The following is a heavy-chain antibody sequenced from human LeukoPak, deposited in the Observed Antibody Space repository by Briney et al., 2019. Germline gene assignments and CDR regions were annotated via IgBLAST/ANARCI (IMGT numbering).Heavy chain of an antibody. Sequence: SGGSLRLSCAASGFTFSSYSMNWVRQAPGKGLEWVSSISSSSSYIYYADSVKGRFTISRDNAKNSLYLQMNSLRAEDTAVYYCAKETKENWNYDFDYWGQGTLVTVSS. CDR1: GFTFSSYS. CDR2: ISSSSSYI. J-gene: IGHJ4*02. D-gene: IGHD1-7*01. CDR3: AKETKENWNYDFDY. V-gene: IGHV3-21*04.